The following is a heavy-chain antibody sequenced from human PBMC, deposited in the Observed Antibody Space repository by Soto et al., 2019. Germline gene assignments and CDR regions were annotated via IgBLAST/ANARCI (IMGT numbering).Heavy chain of an antibody. CDR1: GYTFTYCY. V-gene: IGHV1-46*01. J-gene: IGHJ4*02. Sequence: QVQLVQSGAEVKKPGASVKVSCKASGYTFTYCYMHWVRQAPGQGLEWMGIINPSDGSTTYAQKVQGRVTMTRDTSSSTVYMELSSLRSEDTAEYYCARETDNISAKNLDYWGQGTLVTVSS. D-gene: IGHD1-20*01. CDR3: ARETDNISAKNLDY. CDR2: INPSDGST.